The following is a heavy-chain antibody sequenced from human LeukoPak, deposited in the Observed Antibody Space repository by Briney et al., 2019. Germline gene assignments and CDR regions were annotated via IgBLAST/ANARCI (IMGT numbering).Heavy chain of an antibody. J-gene: IGHJ4*02. CDR3: ARGKRGYSSSWYDY. V-gene: IGHV4-39*07. Sequence: PETLSLTCTVSGGXIRANSYYWCWIRQPPGKGLEWIGEVNHSGSTNSNPSLKSRVTISVDTSKNQFSLKLSSVTAADTAVYYCARGKRGYSSSWYDYWGQGTLVTVSS. CDR2: VNHSGST. CDR1: GGXIRANSYY. D-gene: IGHD6-13*01.